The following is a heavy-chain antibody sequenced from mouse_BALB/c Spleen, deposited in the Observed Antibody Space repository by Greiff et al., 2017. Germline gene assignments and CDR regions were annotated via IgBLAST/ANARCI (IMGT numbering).Heavy chain of an antibody. D-gene: IGHD2-14*01. CDR2: IRSTSNNYAT. CDR3: VRDYRSFAWFAY. Sequence: EVKLVESGGGLVQPKGSLKLSCAASGFTFNTYAMNWVRQSPGKGLEWVARIRSTSNNYATYYADSVKDRFTISRDDSQSMLYLQMNNLKTEDTAMYYCVRDYRSFAWFAYWGQGTLGTVSA. V-gene: IGHV10-1*02. CDR1: GFTFNTYA. J-gene: IGHJ3*01.